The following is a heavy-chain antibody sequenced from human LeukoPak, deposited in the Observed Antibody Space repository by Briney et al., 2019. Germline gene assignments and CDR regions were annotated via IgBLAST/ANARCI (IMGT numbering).Heavy chain of an antibody. D-gene: IGHD4-17*01. CDR3: ASEHYGDYGGFANLNF. CDR1: GFTFSSYW. V-gene: IGHV3-7*01. Sequence: GGSLRLSCAASGFTFSSYWMSWVRQAPGKGLEWVANIKQDGSERYYVDSVKGRFTIYRDNAKNSLYLQMNSLRAEDTAVYYCASEHYGDYGGFANLNFWGQGTLVTVSS. CDR2: IKQDGSER. J-gene: IGHJ4*02.